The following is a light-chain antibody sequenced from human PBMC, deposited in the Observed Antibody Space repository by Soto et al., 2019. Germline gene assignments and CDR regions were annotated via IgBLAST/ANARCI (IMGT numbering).Light chain of an antibody. CDR1: SGHNNHA. V-gene: IGLV4-69*01. CDR3: QAWGAGIQV. CDR2: LNSDGSH. Sequence: QLVLTQSPSASASLGASVKLTCTLSSGHNNHAIAWHQQQPEKGPRYLMKLNSDGSHNKGDGIPDRFSGSSSGAERYLTISSLQSEEEADYYCQAWGAGIQVFGGGTKVTVL. J-gene: IGLJ2*01.